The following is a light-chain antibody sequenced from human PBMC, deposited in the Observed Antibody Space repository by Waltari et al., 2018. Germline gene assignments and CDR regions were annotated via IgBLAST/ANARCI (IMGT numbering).Light chain of an antibody. V-gene: IGKV1-39*01. J-gene: IGKJ3*01. CDR3: QQSFSIPFT. CDR1: QAVSSY. Sequence: IQMTQSPSSLSASVGARVTITCRASQAVSSYLHWYQQKPGKAPNLLISAASSLQSGVPSRFTGSGSGTYFTLTISSLQPEDFATYYCQQSFSIPFTFGPGTKVDIK. CDR2: AAS.